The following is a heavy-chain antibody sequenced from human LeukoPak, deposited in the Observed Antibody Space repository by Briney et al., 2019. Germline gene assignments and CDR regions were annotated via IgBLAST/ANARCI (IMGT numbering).Heavy chain of an antibody. V-gene: IGHV5-51*01. Sequence: GESLKISCKGSGYSFTNYWIGWVRQMLGKGLEWMGSIYPGDSDTRYIPSFQGQVTISADKSINTSYLQWSSLKASDTAMYYCARRVDSYWFFDYWGQGTLVTVSS. CDR3: ARRVDSYWFFDY. J-gene: IGHJ4*02. D-gene: IGHD1-26*01. CDR2: IYPGDSDT. CDR1: GYSFTNYW.